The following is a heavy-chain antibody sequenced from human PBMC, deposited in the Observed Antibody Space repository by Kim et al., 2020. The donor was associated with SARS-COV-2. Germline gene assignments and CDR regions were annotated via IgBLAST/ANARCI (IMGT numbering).Heavy chain of an antibody. J-gene: IGHJ5*02. Sequence: YDGSNKYDADSVKGRFTISRDNSKNTLYLQMNSLRAEDTAVYYCANGRASWGQGTLVTVSS. CDR2: YDGSNK. CDR3: ANGRAS. V-gene: IGHV3-30*18.